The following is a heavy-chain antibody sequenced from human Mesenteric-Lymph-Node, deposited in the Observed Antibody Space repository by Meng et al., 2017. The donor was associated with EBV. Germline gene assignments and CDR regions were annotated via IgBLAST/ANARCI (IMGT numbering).Heavy chain of an antibody. CDR2: IYYSGSI. CDR1: GGSVSSSSYY. J-gene: IGHJ4*02. CDR3: ARTYYYDSSGYAPFDY. D-gene: IGHD3-22*01. Sequence: LQRTESGQGLVKPSETLSLTCIVSGGSVSSSSYYWGWIRQPPGKGLEWIGSIYYSGSIYYNPSLKSRVTISVDTSKNQFSLKLSSVTAADTAVYYCARTYYYDSSGYAPFDYWGQGTLVTVSS. V-gene: IGHV4-39*07.